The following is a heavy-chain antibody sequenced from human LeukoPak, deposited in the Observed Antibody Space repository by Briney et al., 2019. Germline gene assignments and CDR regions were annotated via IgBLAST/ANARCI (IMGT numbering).Heavy chain of an antibody. CDR2: ISSSGSTI. D-gene: IGHD3-3*01. V-gene: IGHV3-48*04. J-gene: IGHJ6*02. Sequence: GGSLRLSCAASGFTFSSYAMSWVRQAPGKGLEWVSYISSSGSTIYYADSVKGRFTISRDNAKNSLYLQMNSLRAEDTAVYYCARGGNDFWSGYPRAEYYYYYGMDVWGQGTTVTVSS. CDR1: GFTFSSYA. CDR3: ARGGNDFWSGYPRAEYYYYYGMDV.